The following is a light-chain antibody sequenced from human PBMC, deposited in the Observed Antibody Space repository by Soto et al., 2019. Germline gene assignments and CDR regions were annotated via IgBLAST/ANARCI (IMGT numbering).Light chain of an antibody. CDR3: GAWGGGLSAVA. CDR1: SSNIGNNF. Sequence: QSVLTQPPSVSAAPGQKVTISCSGSSSNIGNNFVSWYQQLPGIAPKLLIYDDNVRPSGVPDRFSGSKSDTSATLGITGLQTGDEADYYCGAWGGGLSAVAFGGGTKFTVL. J-gene: IGLJ2*01. V-gene: IGLV1-51*01. CDR2: DDN.